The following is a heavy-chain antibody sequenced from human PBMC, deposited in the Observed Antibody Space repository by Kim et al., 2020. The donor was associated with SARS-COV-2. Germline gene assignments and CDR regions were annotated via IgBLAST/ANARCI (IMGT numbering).Heavy chain of an antibody. D-gene: IGHD6-13*01. CDR2: GSEK. CDR3: TTDKAAAGN. Sequence: GSEKYYVDSVEGRFTISRDNAKNSVFLQLNSLRADDSAIYYFTTDKAAAGNWGQGTLVTVSS. J-gene: IGHJ1*01. V-gene: IGHV3-7*01.